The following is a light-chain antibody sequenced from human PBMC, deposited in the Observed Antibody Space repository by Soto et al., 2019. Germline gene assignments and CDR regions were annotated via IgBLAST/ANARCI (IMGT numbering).Light chain of an antibody. Sequence: ESVLTQSPGTLSMSPGERATLSCRASQSVSSSYSAWYQQKPGQAPRLLLYGASSRATGIPDRFSGSGSGTVFTLTISRLEPEDFAVYYCQQYGSSPCTFGPGNKVDIK. CDR3: QQYGSSPCT. CDR2: GAS. CDR1: QSVSSSY. V-gene: IGKV3-20*01. J-gene: IGKJ3*01.